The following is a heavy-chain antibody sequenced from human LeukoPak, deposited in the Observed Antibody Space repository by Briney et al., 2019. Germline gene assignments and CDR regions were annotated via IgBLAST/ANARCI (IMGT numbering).Heavy chain of an antibody. CDR2: ISSSSSYI. CDR1: GFTFSSYS. D-gene: IGHD1-26*01. J-gene: IGHJ6*03. V-gene: IGHV3-21*01. Sequence: PGGSLGLSCAASGFTFSSYSMNWVRQAPGKGLEWVSSISSSSSYIYYADSVKGRFTISRDNAKNSLYLQMNSLRAEDTAVYYCAREEPHYYYYMDVWGKGTTVTVSS. CDR3: AREEPHYYYYMDV.